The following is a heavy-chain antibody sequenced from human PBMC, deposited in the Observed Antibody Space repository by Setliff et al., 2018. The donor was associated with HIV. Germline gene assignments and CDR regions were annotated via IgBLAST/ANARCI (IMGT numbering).Heavy chain of an antibody. Sequence: PGGSLRLSCAASGFTFVNHDIGWVRQAPGKGLEWVSHIGTAGDTYYLDSVKGRFTISREDARNSGYLQMNSLRDDDTAVYFCARTAYYRDSSGYYSVAFDMWGPGTMVTVSS. CDR3: ARTAYYRDSSGYYSVAFDM. J-gene: IGHJ3*02. CDR1: GFTFVNHD. CDR2: IGTAGDT. V-gene: IGHV3-13*01. D-gene: IGHD3-22*01.